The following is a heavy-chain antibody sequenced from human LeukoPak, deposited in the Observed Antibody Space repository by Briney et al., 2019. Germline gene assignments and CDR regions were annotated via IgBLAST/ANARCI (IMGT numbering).Heavy chain of an antibody. D-gene: IGHD6-13*01. CDR2: MSSSGIS. Sequence: SETLSLTCTVSNGSISSDTYFWSWIRQPAGKGLEWIGRMSSSGISTYSPSLKSRVTISIDTSRNQFSMKLSSVTAADTAVYYCARHAGSSWYGYYYYYMDVWGKGTTVTISS. CDR1: NGSISSDTYF. J-gene: IGHJ6*03. V-gene: IGHV4-61*02. CDR3: ARHAGSSWYGYYYYYMDV.